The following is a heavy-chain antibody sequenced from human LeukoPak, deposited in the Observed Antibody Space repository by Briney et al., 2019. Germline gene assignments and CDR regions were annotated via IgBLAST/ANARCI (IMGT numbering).Heavy chain of an antibody. D-gene: IGHD1-26*01. CDR3: ARAMVERELSTFDI. V-gene: IGHV3-30-3*01. CDR2: ISYDGSNK. CDR1: GFTFSSYA. J-gene: IGHJ3*02. Sequence: GGSLRPSCAASGFTFSSYAMRWVRQAPGKGLEWVAVISYDGSNKYYADSVKGRFTISRDNSKNTLYLQMNSLRAEDTAVYYCARAMVERELSTFDIWGQGTMATVSS.